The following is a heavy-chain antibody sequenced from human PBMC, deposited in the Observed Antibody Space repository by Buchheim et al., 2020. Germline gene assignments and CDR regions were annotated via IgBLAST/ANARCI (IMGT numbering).Heavy chain of an antibody. CDR2: LSGIGGST. CDR3: AKMEGGLTVTMCPDY. J-gene: IGHJ4*02. Sequence: EVQLLESGGGLVQPGGSLRLSCAASGFTFSSYAMSWVRQAPGKGLEWVSTLSGIGGSTYYADSVKGRFTISRDNSKNTRYLPMNSLRAEDTAVYYCAKMEGGLTVTMCPDYWGQGTL. D-gene: IGHD4-17*01. CDR1: GFTFSSYA. V-gene: IGHV3-23*01.